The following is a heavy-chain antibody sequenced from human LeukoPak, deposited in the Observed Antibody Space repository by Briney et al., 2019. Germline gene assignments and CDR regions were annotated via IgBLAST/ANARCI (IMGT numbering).Heavy chain of an antibody. CDR3: ARGSVDTAMAGDY. D-gene: IGHD5-18*01. J-gene: IGHJ4*02. CDR1: GFTFSSYE. Sequence: GGSLRLSCAASGFTFSSYEMNWVRQAPGKGLEWVSYISSSGSTIYYADPVKGRFTISRDNAKNSLYLQMNSLRAEDTAVYYCARGSVDTAMAGDYWGQGTLVTVSS. CDR2: ISSSGSTI. V-gene: IGHV3-48*03.